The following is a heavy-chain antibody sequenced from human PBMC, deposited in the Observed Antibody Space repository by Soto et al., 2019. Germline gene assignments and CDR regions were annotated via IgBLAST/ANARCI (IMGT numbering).Heavy chain of an antibody. Sequence: QVQLVQSGAEVKKPGSSVKVSCKASGGTFSSYAISWVRQAPGQGLEWMGGIIPIFGTANYAQKFQGRVTITVDESTSTAYMELSSLRSEDTAVYYCARSPRYCSSTSCYLTPDYWGQGTLVTVSS. CDR1: GGTFSSYA. J-gene: IGHJ4*02. D-gene: IGHD2-2*01. V-gene: IGHV1-69*01. CDR3: ARSPRYCSSTSCYLTPDY. CDR2: IIPIFGTA.